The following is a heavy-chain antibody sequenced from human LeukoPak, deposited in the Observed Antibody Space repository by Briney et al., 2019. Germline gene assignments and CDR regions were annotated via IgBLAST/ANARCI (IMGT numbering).Heavy chain of an antibody. CDR1: GGSISSGGYY. CDR2: IYYSGST. CDR3: VSGSSGWLYFQH. V-gene: IGHV4-31*03. Sequence: SETLSLTCTVSGGSISSGGYYWSWIRQHPGKGLEWIGYIYYSGSTYYNPSLKSRVTISVDTSKNQFSLRLSSVTAADTAVYYCVSGSSGWLYFQHWGQGTLVTVSS. D-gene: IGHD6-19*01. J-gene: IGHJ1*01.